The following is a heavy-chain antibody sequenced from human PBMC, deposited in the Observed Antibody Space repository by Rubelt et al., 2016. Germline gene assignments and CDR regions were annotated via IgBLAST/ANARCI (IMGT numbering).Heavy chain of an antibody. D-gene: IGHD3-22*01. V-gene: IGHV3-64*04. CDR2: ISSNGGST. CDR1: FTFSSYA. J-gene: IGHJ4*02. Sequence: FTFSSYAMHWVRQAPGKGLEYVSAISSNGGSTYYADSVKGRFTISRDNSKNTLYLQMNSLRDEDTAVYYCARGGVTMIVVVIEDTFDYWGQGTLVTVSS. CDR3: ARGGVTMIVVVIEDTFDY.